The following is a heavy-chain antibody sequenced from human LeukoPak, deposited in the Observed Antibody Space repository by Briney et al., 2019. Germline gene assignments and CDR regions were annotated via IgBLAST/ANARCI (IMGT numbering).Heavy chain of an antibody. CDR2: ISHSGTT. Sequence: SETMSLTCTVSGGSLSSGNYQWGWIRQPPGKGLEWIALISHSGTTYYNPSLKSRVTMSVDPSKNQFSLKLNSVTAEDTAVYSCLRDQDCSGGDCQVCWGQGTLVTVSS. J-gene: IGHJ4*02. CDR3: LRDQDCSGGDCQVC. CDR1: GGSLSSGNYQ. V-gene: IGHV4-39*02. D-gene: IGHD2-15*01.